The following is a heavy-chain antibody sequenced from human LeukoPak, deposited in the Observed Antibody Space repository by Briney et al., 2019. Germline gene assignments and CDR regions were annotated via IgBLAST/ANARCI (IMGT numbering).Heavy chain of an antibody. CDR3: AKQGYYYDSSGYFNLHDAFDI. Sequence: PGGSLRLSCAASGFTFDDYAMHWVRQAPGKGLEWVSGISWNSGSIGYADSVKGRFTISRDNAKDSLYLQMNSLRAEDTALYYCAKQGYYYDSSGYFNLHDAFDIWGQGTMVTVSS. J-gene: IGHJ3*02. D-gene: IGHD3-22*01. CDR1: GFTFDDYA. V-gene: IGHV3-9*01. CDR2: ISWNSGSI.